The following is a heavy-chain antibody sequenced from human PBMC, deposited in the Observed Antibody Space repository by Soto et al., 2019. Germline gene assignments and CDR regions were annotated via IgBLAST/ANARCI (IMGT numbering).Heavy chain of an antibody. J-gene: IGHJ6*03. CDR2: TSASGGST. CDR1: GFTFSSYA. Sequence: GGSLRLSCAASGFTFSSYAMSWVRQAPGKGLEWVSATSASGGSTYYADSVKGRFTISRDNSKNTLYLQMNSLRAEDTAVYYCAKGSTSRYYYYYYMDVWGKGTTVTVSS. D-gene: IGHD2-2*01. V-gene: IGHV3-23*01. CDR3: AKGSTSRYYYYYYMDV.